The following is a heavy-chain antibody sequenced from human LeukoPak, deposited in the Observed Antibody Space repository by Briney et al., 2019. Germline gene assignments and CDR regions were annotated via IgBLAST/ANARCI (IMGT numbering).Heavy chain of an antibody. J-gene: IGHJ4*02. V-gene: IGHV3-30*18. D-gene: IGHD6-13*01. CDR1: GFTFSSYA. CDR2: ISRDGRDK. Sequence: GRSLRLSCVASGFTFSSYAMHWVRQAPGKGLEWVPVISRDGRDKHHADSVKGRFTISRDNSKNTLYLQMDSLRAEDTAVYFCAKDPRTAAAYYFDYWGQGILVTVSS. CDR3: AKDPRTAAAYYFDY.